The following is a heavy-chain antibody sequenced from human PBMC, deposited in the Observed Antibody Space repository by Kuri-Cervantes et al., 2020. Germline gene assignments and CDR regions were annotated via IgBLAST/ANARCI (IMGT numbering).Heavy chain of an antibody. CDR3: AKDHASGSYPT. CDR2: ISGSGGST. Sequence: GESLKISCAASGFTFSSYAMSWVRQAPGKGLEWVSAISGSGGSTYYADSVKGRLTISRDNSKNTLYLQMNSLRAEDTAVYYCAKDHASGSYPTWGQGTLVTVSS. D-gene: IGHD1-26*01. J-gene: IGHJ5*02. CDR1: GFTFSSYA. V-gene: IGHV3-23*01.